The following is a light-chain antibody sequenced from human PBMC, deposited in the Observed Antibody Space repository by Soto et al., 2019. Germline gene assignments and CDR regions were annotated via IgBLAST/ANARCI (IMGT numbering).Light chain of an antibody. CDR1: SSNIGAGYD. CDR2: GNS. Sequence: QSVLTQPPSVSGAPGQRVTISCTGSSSNIGAGYDVHWYQQLPGTAPKLLIYGNSNRPSGVPDRFSGSKSGTSASLAITGLQAEDEADYYCQSYDSSLSGAVFGGGTQLTFL. J-gene: IGLJ7*01. CDR3: QSYDSSLSGAV. V-gene: IGLV1-40*01.